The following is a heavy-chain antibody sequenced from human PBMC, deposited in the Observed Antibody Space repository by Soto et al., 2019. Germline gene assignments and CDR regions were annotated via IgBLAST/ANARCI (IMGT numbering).Heavy chain of an antibody. Sequence: KASETLSLTCSVSSDSMNSGGYYWSWIRQHPGKGLEWIGYIYSNGDTYYNPSPKSRVTISVDTSKNQFSLNLTSVTAADTAVYYCARRGGSSSGYYYYAMDVWGQGTTVTVSS. CDR2: IYSNGDT. CDR3: ARRGGSSSGYYYYAMDV. V-gene: IGHV4-31*03. CDR1: SDSMNSGGYY. J-gene: IGHJ6*02. D-gene: IGHD6-6*01.